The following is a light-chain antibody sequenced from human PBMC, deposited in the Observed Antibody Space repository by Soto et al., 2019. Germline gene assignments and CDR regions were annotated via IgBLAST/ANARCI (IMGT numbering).Light chain of an antibody. CDR1: QSVLYSSDNKNY. CDR2: WAS. Sequence: DIVMTQSPDALSVSLGERATINCKSSQSVLYSSDNKNYLAGYRQKPGQPPKLLIYWASTRESGVPDRFSGSGSGTDCTITISSLPAEDAAVYYYQQYYTPPLTFGGGTKVEI. J-gene: IGKJ4*01. V-gene: IGKV4-1*01. CDR3: QQYYTPPLT.